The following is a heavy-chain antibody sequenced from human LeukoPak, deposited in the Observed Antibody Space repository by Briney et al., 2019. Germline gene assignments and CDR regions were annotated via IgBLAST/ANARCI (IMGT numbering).Heavy chain of an antibody. CDR1: GGTFSSYA. D-gene: IGHD6-13*01. J-gene: IGHJ4*02. Sequence: SVEVSCKASGGTFSSYAISWVRQAPGQGLEWMGRIIPILGIANYAQKFQGRVTITADKSTSTAYMELSSLRSEDTAVYYCARVRVAAAGPFDYWGQGTLVTVSS. CDR3: ARVRVAAAGPFDY. CDR2: IIPILGIA. V-gene: IGHV1-69*04.